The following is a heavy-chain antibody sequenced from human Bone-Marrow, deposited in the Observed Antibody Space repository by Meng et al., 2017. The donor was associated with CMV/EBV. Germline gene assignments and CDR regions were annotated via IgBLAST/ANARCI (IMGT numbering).Heavy chain of an antibody. V-gene: IGHV4-34*01. CDR1: GGSFSGYY. CDR3: AKGPVPDFAY. CDR2: INHSGST. J-gene: IGHJ4*02. Sequence: SETLSLTCAVYGGSFSGYYWSWIRQPPGKGLEWIGEINHSGSTNYNPSLKSRVTISVDTSKNPFSLKLSSVTAADTAVYYCAKGPVPDFAYWGQGTLVTVSS.